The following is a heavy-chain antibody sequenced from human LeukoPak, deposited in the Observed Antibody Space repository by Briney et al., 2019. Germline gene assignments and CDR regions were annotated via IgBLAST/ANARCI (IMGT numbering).Heavy chain of an antibody. V-gene: IGHV5-51*01. CDR1: GYIFTTYW. CDR2: IYPTDSNT. J-gene: IGHJ6*02. D-gene: IGHD5-18*01. CDR3: ARHRGYSYGPYYYYGMDV. Sequence: GESLKISCKGSGYIFTTYWIAWVRQLPGKGLEWMGTIYPTDSNTRYSPSFQGQVTISADKSISTAYLQWSSLKASDTAMYYCARHRGYSYGPYYYYGMDVWGQGTTVTVSS.